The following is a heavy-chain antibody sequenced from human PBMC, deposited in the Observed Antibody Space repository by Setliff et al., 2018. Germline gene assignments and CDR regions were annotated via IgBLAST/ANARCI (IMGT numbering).Heavy chain of an antibody. D-gene: IGHD3-22*01. Sequence: ASVKVSCKASGYTFTNYGISWVRQAPGQGLEWMAYINAYNGDTYYAENLQVRVTVSTDTSTTTTYMELRNLRSDDTAVYYCARDADNYDTSENPIFDYWGQGTPVTVSS. CDR1: GYTFTNYG. J-gene: IGHJ4*02. V-gene: IGHV1-18*01. CDR3: ARDADNYDTSENPIFDY. CDR2: INAYNGDT.